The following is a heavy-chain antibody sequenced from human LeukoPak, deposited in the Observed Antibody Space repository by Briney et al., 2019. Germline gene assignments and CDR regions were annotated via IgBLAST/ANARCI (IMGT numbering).Heavy chain of an antibody. CDR1: GFTFSNYA. CDR3: AKRLSFGVSIGDFDY. D-gene: IGHD3-3*01. Sequence: GGSLRLSCAASGFTFSNYAMSWVRQAPGKGLEWVSAISGSGDSTYYAYSVKGRFTISRDSSMETLYLQMNSLRAEDTATYFCAKRLSFGVSIGDFDYWGQGTLVTVSS. CDR2: ISGSGDST. V-gene: IGHV3-23*01. J-gene: IGHJ4*02.